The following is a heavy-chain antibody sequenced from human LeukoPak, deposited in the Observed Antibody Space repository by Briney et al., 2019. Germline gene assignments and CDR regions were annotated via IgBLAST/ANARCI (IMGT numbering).Heavy chain of an antibody. J-gene: IGHJ3*02. CDR1: GFTFSKND. V-gene: IGHV3-64*01. CDR2: ISSNGGST. D-gene: IGHD6-13*01. Sequence: GRSLRLSCTASGFTFSKNDMHWVRQAPGKGLEYVSAISSNGGSTYYANSVKGRFTISRDNSKNTLYLQMGSLRAEDMAVYYCAKDSGYSSSWYAFDIWGQGTMVTVSS. CDR3: AKDSGYSSSWYAFDI.